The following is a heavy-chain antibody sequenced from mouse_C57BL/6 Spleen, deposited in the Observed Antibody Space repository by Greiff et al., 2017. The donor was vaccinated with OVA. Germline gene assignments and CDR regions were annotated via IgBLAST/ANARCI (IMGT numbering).Heavy chain of an antibody. V-gene: IGHV5-12*01. J-gene: IGHJ4*01. Sequence: EVQVVESGGGLVQPGGSLKLSCAASGFTFSDYYMYWVRQTPEKRLEWVAYISNGGGSTYYPDTVKGRFTISRDNAKNTLYLQMSRLKSEDTAMYYCAMGSSYWDYAMDHWGQGTSVTVSS. CDR1: GFTFSDYY. CDR3: AMGSSYWDYAMDH. CDR2: ISNGGGST. D-gene: IGHD1-1*01.